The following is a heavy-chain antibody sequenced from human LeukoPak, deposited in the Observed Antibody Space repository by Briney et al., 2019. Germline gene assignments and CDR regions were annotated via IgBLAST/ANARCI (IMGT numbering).Heavy chain of an antibody. CDR2: INPNSGGT. V-gene: IGHV1-2*02. D-gene: IGHD3-10*01. Sequence: ASVKVSCKTSGYTFTGYYMHWVRQAPGQGLEWMGWINPNSGGTNYAQKFQGRVTMTRDTSISTAYMELSRLRSDDTAVYYCARPDYYGSGSYFHNWFDPWGQGTLVTVSS. CDR3: ARPDYYGSGSYFHNWFDP. J-gene: IGHJ5*02. CDR1: GYTFTGYY.